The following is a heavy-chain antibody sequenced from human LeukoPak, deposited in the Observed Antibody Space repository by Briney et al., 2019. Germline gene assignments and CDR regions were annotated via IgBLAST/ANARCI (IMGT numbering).Heavy chain of an antibody. Sequence: PSETLSLTCTVSGGSISSYYWSWIRQPPGKGLEWIGYIYYSGSTNYNPSLKSRVTISVDTSKNQFSLKLSSVTAADTAVYYCARHGIADSSGTWYPPAFDIWGQGTMVTVSS. D-gene: IGHD3-22*01. V-gene: IGHV4-59*08. J-gene: IGHJ3*02. CDR1: GGSISSYY. CDR2: IYYSGST. CDR3: ARHGIADSSGTWYPPAFDI.